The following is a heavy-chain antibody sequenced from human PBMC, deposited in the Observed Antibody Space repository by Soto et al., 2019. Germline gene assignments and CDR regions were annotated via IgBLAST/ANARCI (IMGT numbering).Heavy chain of an antibody. CDR2: IYPADSDT. Sequence: GESLKISCKGSGYSFTTYWIGWVRQMPGKGLECMGIIYPADSDTGYGPSFQGQVTISVDKSISTAYLQWSSLKASDTAMYYCAKYSGSYHSNFDYWGQGTLVTVSS. J-gene: IGHJ4*02. D-gene: IGHD1-26*01. CDR3: AKYSGSYHSNFDY. V-gene: IGHV5-51*01. CDR1: GYSFTTYW.